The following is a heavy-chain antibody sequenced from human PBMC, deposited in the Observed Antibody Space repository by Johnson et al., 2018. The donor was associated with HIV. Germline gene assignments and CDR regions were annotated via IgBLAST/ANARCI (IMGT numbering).Heavy chain of an antibody. V-gene: IGHV3-7*01. CDR3: LLGQDGGGI. Sequence: VQLVESEGGLVQPGGSIRLSCAASGFTFRSYWMSWVRQAPGKGLEWVANINQDGSAKYYVDSVKGRFTISRDNAEKSLCLQMNSLTAEDRAMYYALLGQDGGGIWGQGTMVTVS. J-gene: IGHJ3*02. CDR1: GFTFRSYW. D-gene: IGHD3-16*01. CDR2: INQDGSAK.